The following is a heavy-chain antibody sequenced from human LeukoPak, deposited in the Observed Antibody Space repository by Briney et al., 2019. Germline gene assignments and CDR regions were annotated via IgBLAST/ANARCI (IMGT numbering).Heavy chain of an antibody. CDR2: IIPILGIA. V-gene: IGHV1-69*04. CDR3: ARDPYYDSSGPQGDYYYGMDV. D-gene: IGHD3-22*01. J-gene: IGHJ6*02. CDR1: GGTFSSYA. Sequence: ASVKVSCKASGGTFSSYAISWVRQAPEQGLEWMGRIIPILGIANYAQKFQGRVTITADKSTSTAYMELSSLRSEDTAVYYCARDPYYDSSGPQGDYYYGMDVWGQGTTVTVSS.